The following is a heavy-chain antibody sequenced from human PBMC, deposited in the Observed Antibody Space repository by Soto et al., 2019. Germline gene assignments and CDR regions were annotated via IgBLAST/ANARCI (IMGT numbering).Heavy chain of an antibody. J-gene: IGHJ6*02. D-gene: IGHD3-3*01. V-gene: IGHV3-23*01. Sequence: PGGSLRLSCAASGFTFSTYAMSWVRQAPGKGLEWVSTIYSSGDRIYYADSVKGRFTISRDNSKNTLYLQMNSLGAEDTAVYYCAKGPISPYGMDVWGQGTTVTVS. CDR1: GFTFSTYA. CDR2: IYSSGDRI. CDR3: AKGPISPYGMDV.